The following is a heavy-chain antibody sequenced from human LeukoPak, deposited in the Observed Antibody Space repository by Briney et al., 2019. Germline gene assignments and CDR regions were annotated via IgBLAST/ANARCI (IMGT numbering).Heavy chain of an antibody. CDR2: IKRKSDGGTT. CDR3: TTELDVRPNHY. Sequence: PGGSLRLSCAASGLTFSNAWMSWVRQAPGRGLEWVGRIKRKSDGGTTDYAAPVKGRFTISRDDSKNTLYLQMNSLKSEDTAVYYCTTELDVRPNHYWGQGTLVTVSS. D-gene: IGHD1-14*01. J-gene: IGHJ4*02. V-gene: IGHV3-15*01. CDR1: GLTFSNAW.